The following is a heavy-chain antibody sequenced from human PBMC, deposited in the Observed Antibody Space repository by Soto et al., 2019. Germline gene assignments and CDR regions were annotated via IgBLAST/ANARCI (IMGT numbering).Heavy chain of an antibody. CDR3: AKDSSGYSSSWYPDPHYYYYGMDV. J-gene: IGHJ6*02. D-gene: IGHD6-13*01. Sequence: PGGSLRLSCAASGFTFSSYAMSWVRQAPGKGLEWVSAISGSGGSTYYADSVKGRFTISRDNSKNTLYLQMNSLRAEDTAVYYCAKDSSGYSSSWYPDPHYYYYGMDVWGQGTTVTVSS. CDR1: GFTFSSYA. V-gene: IGHV3-23*01. CDR2: ISGSGGST.